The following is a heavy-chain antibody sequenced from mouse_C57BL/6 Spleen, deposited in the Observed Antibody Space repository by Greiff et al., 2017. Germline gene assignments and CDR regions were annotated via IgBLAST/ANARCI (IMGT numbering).Heavy chain of an antibody. CDR3: ARWGSGYLYYYAMDC. CDR2: IDPSDSET. Sequence: VQLQQPGAELVRPGSSVKLSCKASGYTFTSYWMHWVKQRPIQGLEWIGNIDPSDSETHYNQKFKDKATLTVDKSSSTAYMQLSSLTSEDSAVYYCARWGSGYLYYYAMDCWGQGTSVTVSS. V-gene: IGHV1-52*01. J-gene: IGHJ4*01. D-gene: IGHD3-2*02. CDR1: GYTFTSYW.